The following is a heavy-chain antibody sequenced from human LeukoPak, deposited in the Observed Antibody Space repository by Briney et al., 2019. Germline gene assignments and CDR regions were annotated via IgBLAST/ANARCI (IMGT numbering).Heavy chain of an antibody. D-gene: IGHD3-3*01. CDR1: GFTFSNYG. J-gene: IGHJ3*02. Sequence: GGSLRLSCAASGFTFSNYGIHWVRQAPGKGLEWVANIKQDGSEKYYADSVKGRFTISRDNAKNSLYLQMNSLRAEDMALYYCAKGSLRPEGAFDIWGQGTMVTVSS. V-gene: IGHV3-7*03. CDR3: AKGSLRPEGAFDI. CDR2: IKQDGSEK.